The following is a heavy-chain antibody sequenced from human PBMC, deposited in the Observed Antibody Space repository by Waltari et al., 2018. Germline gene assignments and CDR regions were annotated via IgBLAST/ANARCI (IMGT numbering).Heavy chain of an antibody. J-gene: IGHJ3*02. CDR1: GGTFSSYA. CDR2: IIPIFGTA. D-gene: IGHD4-17*01. CDR3: ARGSGGPYGDFSDAFDI. V-gene: IGHV1-69*05. Sequence: QVQLVQSGAEVKKPGSSVKVSCKASGGTFSSYAISWVRQAPGQGLEWMGGIIPIFGTANYAQKSQGRVTITTDESTSTAYMELSSLRSEYTAVYYCARGSGGPYGDFSDAFDIWGQGTMVTVSS.